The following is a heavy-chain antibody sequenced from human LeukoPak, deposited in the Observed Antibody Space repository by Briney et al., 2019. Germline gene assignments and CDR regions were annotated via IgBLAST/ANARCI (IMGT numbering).Heavy chain of an antibody. CDR2: ISSSGSTI. Sequence: GGSLRLSCAASGFTFSDYYMSWIRQAPGKGLEWVSYISSSGSTIYYADSVKGRFTISRDNAKNSLYLQMNSLRAEDTAVYYCARSPHDSSGYYLRLFDYWGQGTLVTVSS. CDR1: GFTFSDYY. CDR3: ARSPHDSSGYYLRLFDY. D-gene: IGHD3-22*01. J-gene: IGHJ4*02. V-gene: IGHV3-11*04.